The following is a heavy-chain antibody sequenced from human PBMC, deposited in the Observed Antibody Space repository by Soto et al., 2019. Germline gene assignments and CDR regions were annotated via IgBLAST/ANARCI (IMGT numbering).Heavy chain of an antibody. CDR1: GFTFSGYG. Sequence: QVQLVESGGGVVQPGMSLRLSCAASGFTFSGYGMHWVRQAPGKGREWMAYIGTDGSKKYYADSVQGRITVSRDNSKNTLYLQMSSLRAEDTAVYYCARDRYPWYLDVWGRGTLATVS. V-gene: IGHV3-33*01. CDR2: IGTDGSKK. D-gene: IGHD1-20*01. J-gene: IGHJ2*01. CDR3: ARDRYPWYLDV.